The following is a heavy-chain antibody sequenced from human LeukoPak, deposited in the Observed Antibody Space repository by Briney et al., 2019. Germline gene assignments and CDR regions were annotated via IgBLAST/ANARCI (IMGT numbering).Heavy chain of an antibody. Sequence: GGSLRLSCAASGFTFKNYGMDWVRQAPGKGLEWVSYISSAGSTKYYADSVKGRFTISRDNAKSSLFLQMSSLRAEDTAVYFCARDISGSNGVGDYWGQGSLVTVSS. CDR3: ARDISGSNGVGDY. V-gene: IGHV3-48*03. CDR1: GFTFKNYG. D-gene: IGHD2-8*01. CDR2: ISSAGSTK. J-gene: IGHJ4*02.